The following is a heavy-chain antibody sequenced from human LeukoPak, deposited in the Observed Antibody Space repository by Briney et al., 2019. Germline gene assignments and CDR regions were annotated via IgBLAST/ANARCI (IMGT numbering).Heavy chain of an antibody. D-gene: IGHD4-11*01. CDR1: GYTFTGYN. CDR2: INPNNGGT. V-gene: IGHV1-2*02. J-gene: IGHJ4*02. Sequence: GASVKVSCKPSGYTFTGYNMHWLRQTPGQGLEWMGWINPNNGGTIYAQKFRGRVSMTRETSISTAYMELSSLRSDDTAVYYCARPLNDYTFDYWGQGTLVTVSS. CDR3: ARPLNDYTFDY.